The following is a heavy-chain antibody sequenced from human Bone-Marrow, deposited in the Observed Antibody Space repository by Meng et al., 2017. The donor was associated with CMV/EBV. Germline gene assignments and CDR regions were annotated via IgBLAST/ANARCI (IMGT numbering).Heavy chain of an antibody. D-gene: IGHD5-24*01. V-gene: IGHV4-61*05. J-gene: IGHJ4*01. Sequence: GSLRLSCTVSGGSISSSSYYWGWIRQPPGKGLEWIGYIYYSGSTNYNPSLKSRVTISVDTSKNQFSLKLSSVTAADTAVYYCARGNYSTRWGHGTLVTVSS. CDR2: IYYSGST. CDR1: GGSISSSSYY. CDR3: ARGNYSTR.